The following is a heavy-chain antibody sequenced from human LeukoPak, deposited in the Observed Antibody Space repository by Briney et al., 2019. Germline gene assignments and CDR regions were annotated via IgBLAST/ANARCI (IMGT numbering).Heavy chain of an antibody. D-gene: IGHD3-22*01. J-gene: IGHJ4*02. CDR1: GYTFTSYG. V-gene: IGHV1-18*01. CDR2: ISAYNGNT. CDR3: ARAYSDSSGYYWPLDY. Sequence: ASVKVSCKASGYTFTSYGISWVRQAPGQGLEWMGWISAYNGNTNYAQKLQGRVTMTTDTSTSTAYMELSSLRSEDTAVYYCARAYSDSSGYYWPLDYWGQGTLVTVSS.